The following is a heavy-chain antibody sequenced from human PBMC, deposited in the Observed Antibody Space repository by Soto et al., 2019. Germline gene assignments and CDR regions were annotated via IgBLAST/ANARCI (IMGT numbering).Heavy chain of an antibody. CDR1: GFPFSSYA. CDR2: VSHDGTNT. J-gene: IGHJ6*02. CDR3: AGRYESWSAEDAFYYYYNADV. Sequence: QVQLEESGGGVVQPGRSLRLSCPTSGFPFSSYAMQWVRQAPGKGLESVAGVSHDGTNTYYGASVKGRFTISRDNSKNSLYLQMNSLRAEDTAVYYCAGRYESWSAEDAFYYYYNADVWGQGTTVTVSS. D-gene: IGHD3-3*01. V-gene: IGHV3-33*05.